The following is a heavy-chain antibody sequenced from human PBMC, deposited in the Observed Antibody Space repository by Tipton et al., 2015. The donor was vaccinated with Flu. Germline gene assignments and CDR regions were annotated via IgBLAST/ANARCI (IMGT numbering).Heavy chain of an antibody. CDR2: ITPNTGGT. CDR3: ASLAPDFNF. V-gene: IGHV1-2*02. Sequence: QSGAEVKKPGASVKVSCKASGFTFTNYYIHWVRQAPGQGLEWLGWITPNTGGTKYAQKFQGRVTITSDTSITTAYMELSGLRSNDTAVYFCASLAPDFNFWGQGTLVTVSS. J-gene: IGHJ4*02. CDR1: GFTFTNYY.